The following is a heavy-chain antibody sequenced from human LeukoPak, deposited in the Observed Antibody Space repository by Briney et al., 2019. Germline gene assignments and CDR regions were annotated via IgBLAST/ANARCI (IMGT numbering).Heavy chain of an antibody. Sequence: PSETLSLTCTVSGGSISSGDYYWSWIRQPPGKGLEWIGYIYYSGNTYYNPSLNSRVTISVDTSKNQFSLKVTSVTAADTAVYYCARLGDHEVAAADTYYYYGMDVWGQGTTVTVSS. CDR2: IYYSGNT. CDR1: GGSISSGDYY. D-gene: IGHD6-13*01. J-gene: IGHJ6*02. CDR3: ARLGDHEVAAADTYYYYGMDV. V-gene: IGHV4-30-4*08.